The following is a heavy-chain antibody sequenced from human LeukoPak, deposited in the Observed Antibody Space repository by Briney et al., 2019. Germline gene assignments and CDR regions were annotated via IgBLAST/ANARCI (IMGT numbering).Heavy chain of an antibody. J-gene: IGHJ5*02. CDR3: ARGATDTTRWFDP. D-gene: IGHD1-7*01. CDR1: GFSFNTYS. Sequence: GGSLRLSCAVSGFSFNTYSMTWVRQAPGKGLEWVSIISRTSESTFYADSVKGRFTISRDNAKNSLYLQMNGLRADDTATYYCARGATDTTRWFDPWGQGTLVTVSS. V-gene: IGHV3-21*01. CDR2: ISRTSEST.